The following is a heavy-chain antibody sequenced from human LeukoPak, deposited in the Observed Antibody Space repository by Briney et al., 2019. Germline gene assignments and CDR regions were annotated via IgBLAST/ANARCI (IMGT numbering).Heavy chain of an antibody. V-gene: IGHV3-7*04. CDR2: IKHDGSEK. D-gene: IGHD2-21*01. CDR1: GFTFSKSW. CDR3: ARNVWNWFDP. J-gene: IGHJ5*02. Sequence: GGSLRLSCAASGFTFSKSWMTWVRQAPGKGLEWVANIKHDGSEKYFVDSLEGRFTISRDNAKNSLYLQMNSLRAEDMAVYYCARNVWNWFDPWGQGTLVTVSS.